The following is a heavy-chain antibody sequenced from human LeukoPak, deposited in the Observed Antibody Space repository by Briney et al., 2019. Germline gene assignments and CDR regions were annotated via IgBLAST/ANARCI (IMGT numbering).Heavy chain of an antibody. D-gene: IGHD6-19*01. CDR3: ATYYSSGWYSVLGLSRSGVIYGMDV. Sequence: ASVKVSCKASGYTFTSYAMNWVRQAPGQGLEWMGWINTNTGNPTYAQGFTGRFVFSLDTSVSTAYLQISSLEAEDTAVYYCATYYSSGWYSVLGLSRSGVIYGMDVWGQGTTVTVSS. CDR2: INTNTGNP. CDR1: GYTFTSYA. V-gene: IGHV7-4-1*02. J-gene: IGHJ6*02.